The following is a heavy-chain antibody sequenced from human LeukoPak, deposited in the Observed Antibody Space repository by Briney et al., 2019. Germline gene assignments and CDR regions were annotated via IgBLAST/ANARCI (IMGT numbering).Heavy chain of an antibody. V-gene: IGHV4-39*01. D-gene: IGHD6-19*01. CDR1: GGSISSSSYY. CDR3: ARQGGSVAGPRGAFDI. CDR2: IYYSGST. Sequence: PSETLSLTCTVSGGSISSSSYYWGWIRQPPGKGLEWIGSIYYSGSTYYNPSLKSRVTISVDASKNQFSLKLSSVTAADTAVYYCARQGGSVAGPRGAFDIWGQGTMVTVSS. J-gene: IGHJ3*02.